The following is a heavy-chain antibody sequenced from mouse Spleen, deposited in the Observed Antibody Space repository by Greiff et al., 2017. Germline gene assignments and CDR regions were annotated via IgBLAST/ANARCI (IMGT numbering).Heavy chain of an antibody. J-gene: IGHJ2*01. CDR1: GYSITSDYA. D-gene: IGHD2-14*01. CDR3: ARYYRYDDGYYFDY. CDR2: ISYSGST. Sequence: EVHLVESGPGLVKPSQSLSLTCTVTGYSITSDYAWNWIRQFPGNKLEWMGYISYSGSTSYNPSLKSRISITRDTSKNQFFLQLNSVTTEDTATYYCARYYRYDDGYYFDYWGQGTTLTVSS. V-gene: IGHV3-2*02.